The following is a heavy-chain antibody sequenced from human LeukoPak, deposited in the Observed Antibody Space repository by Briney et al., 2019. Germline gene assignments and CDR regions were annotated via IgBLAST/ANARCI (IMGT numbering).Heavy chain of an antibody. Sequence: KPSETLSLTCTVSGGSISSYYWSWIRQPPGKGLEWIGYIYYSGSTNYNPSLKSRVTISVDTSKNQFSLKLSSVTAADTAVYYCGGVNWNYFDYWGQGTLVTVSS. CDR1: GGSISSYY. CDR2: IYYSGST. CDR3: GGVNWNYFDY. V-gene: IGHV4-59*01. J-gene: IGHJ4*02. D-gene: IGHD1-20*01.